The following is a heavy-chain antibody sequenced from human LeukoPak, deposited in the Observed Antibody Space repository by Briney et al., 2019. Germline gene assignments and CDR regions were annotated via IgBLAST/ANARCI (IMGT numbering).Heavy chain of an antibody. Sequence: GGSLKLSCAASGFTFSGSAMHWVRQASGKGLEWVGRIRSKANSYATAYAASVKGRFTISRDDSKNTAYLQMNSLKTEDTAVYYCARGPWSGYYNWSQGTLVTVSS. J-gene: IGHJ4*02. CDR1: GFTFSGSA. D-gene: IGHD3-3*01. CDR3: ARGPWSGYYN. V-gene: IGHV3-73*01. CDR2: IRSKANSYAT.